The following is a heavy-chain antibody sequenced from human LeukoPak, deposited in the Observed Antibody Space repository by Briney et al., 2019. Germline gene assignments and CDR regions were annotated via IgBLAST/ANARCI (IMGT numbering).Heavy chain of an antibody. J-gene: IGHJ4*02. D-gene: IGHD3-22*01. CDR1: GGSISSYY. V-gene: IGHV4-59*01. CDR3: ARARGYYDSSGYYFLYYFDY. Sequence: PSETLSLTCTVSGGSISSYYWSWIRQPPGKGLEWIGYIYYSGSTNYNPPLKSRVTISVDTSKNQFSLKLSSVTAADTAVYYCARARGYYDSSGYYFLYYFDYWGQGTLVTVSS. CDR2: IYYSGST.